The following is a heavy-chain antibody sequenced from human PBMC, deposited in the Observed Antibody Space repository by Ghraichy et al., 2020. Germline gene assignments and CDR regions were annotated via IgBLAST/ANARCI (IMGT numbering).Heavy chain of an antibody. V-gene: IGHV3-48*01. CDR2: ISSSSSTI. CDR3: ARDLGRYRAPVGDFDY. Sequence: GGSLRLSCAASGFTFSSYSMNWVRQAPGKGLEWVSYISSSSSTIYYADSVKGRFTISRDNAKNSLYLQMNSLRAEDTAVYYCARDLGRYRAPVGDFDYWGQGTLVTVSS. J-gene: IGHJ4*02. D-gene: IGHD1-14*01. CDR1: GFTFSSYS.